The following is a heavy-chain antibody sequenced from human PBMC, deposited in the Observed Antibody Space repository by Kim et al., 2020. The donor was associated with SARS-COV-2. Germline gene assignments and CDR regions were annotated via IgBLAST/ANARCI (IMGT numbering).Heavy chain of an antibody. J-gene: IGHJ4*02. CDR3: ARGGYFDY. CDR2: GGST. V-gene: IGHV3-53*01. Sequence: GGSTYYADSVKGRLTISRDNSKNTLYLQMNSLRAEDTAVYYCARGGYFDYWGQGTLVTVSS.